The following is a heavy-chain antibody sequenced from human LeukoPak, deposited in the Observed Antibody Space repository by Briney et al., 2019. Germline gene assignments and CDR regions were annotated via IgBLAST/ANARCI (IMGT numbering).Heavy chain of an antibody. V-gene: IGHV4-59*08. CDR2: IYYSGST. J-gene: IGHJ5*02. CDR3: ARLDIRYYGSGSYYWFDP. D-gene: IGHD3-10*01. CDR1: GGSISSYY. Sequence: PSETLSLTCTVSGGSISSYYWSWIRQPPGKGLEWIGYIYYSGSTNYNPSLKSRVTISVDTSKNQFSLKLSSVTAADTAVYYCARLDIRYYGSGSYYWFDPWGQGTLVTVSS.